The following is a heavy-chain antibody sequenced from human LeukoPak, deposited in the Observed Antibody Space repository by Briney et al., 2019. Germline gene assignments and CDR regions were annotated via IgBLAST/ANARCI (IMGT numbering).Heavy chain of an antibody. CDR1: GYTFTGYY. CDR2: INPNSGGT. Sequence: ASVKVSCKASGYTFTGYYMHWVRQAPGQGLEWMGWINPNSGGTNYAQKFQGRVTMTRDTSISTAYMELSRLRSDDTAGYYCAASRSGWYGGGSFDYWGQGTLVTVSS. V-gene: IGHV1-2*02. J-gene: IGHJ4*02. D-gene: IGHD6-19*01. CDR3: AASRSGWYGGGSFDY.